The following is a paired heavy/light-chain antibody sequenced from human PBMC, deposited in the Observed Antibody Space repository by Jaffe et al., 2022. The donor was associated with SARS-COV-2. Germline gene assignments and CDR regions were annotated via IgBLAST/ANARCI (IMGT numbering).Heavy chain of an antibody. J-gene: IGHJ4*02. CDR2: INWNSGTR. D-gene: IGHD3-9*01. CDR1: GFTFDDYA. Sequence: EVQLVESGGGFVQPGGSLRLSCAASGFTFDDYAMHWVRQVAGKGLEWVSGINWNSGTRGYADSVKGRFTISRDNAKNSLFLHISSLRAEDSAFYFCAKSREFGLTAPIDNWGQGTQVTVSS. V-gene: IGHV3-9*01. CDR3: AKSREFGLTAPIDN.
Light chain of an antibody. CDR1: QDSSDY. J-gene: IGKJ3*01. V-gene: IGKV1-27*01. CDR3: QRYLTALT. Sequence: DIQVTQSPSSLSASVGDRVTITCRTSQDSSDYLAWYQLKPGKVPKLLIYAASTLQSGVPSRFSGSGSGTDFTLTISSLQPEDVATYYCQRYLTALTFGPGTKVDIK. CDR2: AAS.